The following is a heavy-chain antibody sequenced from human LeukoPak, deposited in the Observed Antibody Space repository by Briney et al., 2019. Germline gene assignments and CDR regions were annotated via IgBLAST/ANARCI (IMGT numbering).Heavy chain of an antibody. J-gene: IGHJ4*02. V-gene: IGHV3-9*01. D-gene: IGHD6-13*01. CDR3: AKDSTYSSSWYEDYYFDY. CDR2: ISWNSGSI. Sequence: GGSLRLSCAASGFTFDDYAMHWVRQAPGKGLEWVSGISWNSGSIGYADSVKGRFTISRDNAKNSLYLQMNSLRAEDTALYYCAKDSTYSSSWYEDYYFDYWGQGTLVTVSS. CDR1: GFTFDDYA.